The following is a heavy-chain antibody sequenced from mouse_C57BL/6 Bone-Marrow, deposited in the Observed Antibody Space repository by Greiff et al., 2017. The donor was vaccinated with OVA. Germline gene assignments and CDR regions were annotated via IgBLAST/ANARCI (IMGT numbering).Heavy chain of an antibody. CDR1: GFNIKDDY. D-gene: IGHD1-1*01. V-gene: IGHV14-4*01. CDR3: TTYPGYGSSRDYFDY. Sequence: EVQLQQSGAELVRPGASVKLSCTASGFNIKDDYMHWVKQRPEQGLEWIGWIDPENGDTEYASKFQGKATITADTSSNTAYLQLSSLTSEDTAVYYCTTYPGYGSSRDYFDYWGQGTTLTVSS. J-gene: IGHJ2*01. CDR2: IDPENGDT.